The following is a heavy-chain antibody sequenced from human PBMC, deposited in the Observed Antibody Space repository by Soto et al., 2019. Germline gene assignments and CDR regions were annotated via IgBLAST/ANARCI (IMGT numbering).Heavy chain of an antibody. Sequence: EVQLVESGGGLVKPGGSLRLSCAASGFTFSSYSMNWVRQAPGKGLEWVSSISSSSSYIYYADSVKGRFTISRDNAKNSLYLQMNSLRAEATAVYYCARVSIVASYYYYGMDVWGQGTTVTVSS. CDR2: ISSSSSYI. CDR3: ARVSIVASYYYYGMDV. J-gene: IGHJ6*02. V-gene: IGHV3-21*01. CDR1: GFTFSSYS. D-gene: IGHD5-12*01.